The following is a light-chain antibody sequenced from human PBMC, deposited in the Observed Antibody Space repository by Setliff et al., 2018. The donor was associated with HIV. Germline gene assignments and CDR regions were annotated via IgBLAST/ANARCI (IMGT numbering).Light chain of an antibody. V-gene: IGLV2-8*01. CDR2: EVD. J-gene: IGLJ2*01. Sequence: QSALAQPPSASGSPGQSVTISCTGTSSDVGAYNYVSWYQQHPGKAPKLIIYEVDKRPSGVSNRFSGPKSGNAASLTISGLQAEDEADYHCCSYAGESTFVFGGGTKVTVL. CDR1: SSDVGAYNY. CDR3: CSYAGESTFV.